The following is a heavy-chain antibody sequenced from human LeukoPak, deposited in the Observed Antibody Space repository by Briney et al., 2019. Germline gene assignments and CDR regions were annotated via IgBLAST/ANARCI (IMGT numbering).Heavy chain of an antibody. CDR1: GFTFSSYS. Sequence: GGSLRLSCAASGFTFSSYSMNWVRQAPGKGLEWVSYISSSSSTIYYADSVKGRFTISRDNAKNSLYLQMNSLRAEDTAVYYCARDPSSTVTTNYYGMDVWGQGTTVTVSS. D-gene: IGHD4-17*01. CDR3: ARDPSSTVTTNYYGMDV. V-gene: IGHV3-48*01. CDR2: ISSSSSTI. J-gene: IGHJ6*02.